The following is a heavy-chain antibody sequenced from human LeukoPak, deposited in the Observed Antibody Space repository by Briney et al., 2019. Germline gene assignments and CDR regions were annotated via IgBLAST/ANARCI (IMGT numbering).Heavy chain of an antibody. J-gene: IGHJ4*02. CDR3: TTRSTVTKDY. CDR2: VKSKTDGGTT. CDR1: GFTFSNAW. Sequence: PGGSLRLSCAASGFTFSNAWMSWVRQAPGKGLEWVGLVKSKTDGGTTYYATPVKGRFTISRDDSKNTLYLQMSSLKIEDTAVYYCTTRSTVTKDYWGQGTLVTVSS. D-gene: IGHD4-17*01. V-gene: IGHV3-15*01.